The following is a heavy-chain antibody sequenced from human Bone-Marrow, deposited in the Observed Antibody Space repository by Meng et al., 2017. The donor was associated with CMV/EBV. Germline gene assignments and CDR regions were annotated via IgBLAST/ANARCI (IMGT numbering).Heavy chain of an antibody. D-gene: IGHD2-21*01. Sequence: SGPTLVKPTETLTLTCTVSGFSLSNARMGVSWIRQPPGKALEWLAHIFSNDEKSYSTSLKSRLTISKDTSKSQVVLTMTNMDPVDTATYYCARILRDLRPRYYFDYWGQGTLVTVSS. CDR3: ARILRDLRPRYYFDY. CDR1: GFSLSNARMG. V-gene: IGHV2-26*01. J-gene: IGHJ4*02. CDR2: IFSNDEK.